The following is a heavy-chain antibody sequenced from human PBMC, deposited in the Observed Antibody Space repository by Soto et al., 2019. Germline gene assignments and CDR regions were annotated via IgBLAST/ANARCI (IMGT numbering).Heavy chain of an antibody. CDR3: ARFYPRQDAFAI. V-gene: IGHV4-59*01. CDR1: GGSISSYY. CDR2: IYYSGST. D-gene: IGHD3-16*02. Sequence: SETLSLTCTVSGGSISSYYWSWIRQPPGKGLEWIGYIYYSGSTNYNPSLKSRVTISVDTSKNQFSLKLSSVTAADTAVYYCARFYPRQDAFAIWGQGTMVTVSS. J-gene: IGHJ3*02.